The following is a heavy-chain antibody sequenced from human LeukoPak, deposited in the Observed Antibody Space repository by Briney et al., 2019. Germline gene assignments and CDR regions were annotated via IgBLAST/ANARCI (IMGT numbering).Heavy chain of an antibody. CDR1: GGSISITKYY. CDR2: IYYSGNT. CDR3: ARLGYCSGGSCNHDP. V-gene: IGHV4-39*01. D-gene: IGHD2-15*01. J-gene: IGHJ5*02. Sequence: PSETLSLTCTVSGGSISITKYYWGWIRQSPGKGLEWIGSIYYSGNTYYNPSLKSRVTISVDTSKNQFSLKLSSVTAAGTALYYCARLGYCSGGSCNHDPWGQGTLVTVSS.